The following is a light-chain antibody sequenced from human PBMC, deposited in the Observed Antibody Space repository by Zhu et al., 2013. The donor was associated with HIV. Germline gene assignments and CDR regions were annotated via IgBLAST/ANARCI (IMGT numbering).Light chain of an antibody. CDR3: QLRSDWPPFT. V-gene: IGKV3-11*01. J-gene: IGKJ2*01. CDR1: QSVSSN. Sequence: EIVMTQSPATLSVSPGERATLSCRASQSVSSNLAWYQQKPGQAPRLLIYNASNRATGIPARFSGSGSGTDFTLTISSLEPEDFAVYYCQLRSDWPPFTFGQGTKLEIK. CDR2: NAS.